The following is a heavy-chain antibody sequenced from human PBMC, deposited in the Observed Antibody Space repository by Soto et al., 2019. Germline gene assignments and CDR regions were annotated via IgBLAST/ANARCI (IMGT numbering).Heavy chain of an antibody. CDR3: AKLLSGWYGMDV. V-gene: IGHV3-23*01. Sequence: EVQLLESGGGLVQPGGSLRLSCAASGFTFSSYAMSWVRQAPGKGLEWVLAISGSGGSTYYADSVKGRFTISRDNSKNTLYLQMNSLRAEDTAVYYCAKLLSGWYGMDVWGQGTTVTVSS. CDR1: GFTFSSYA. D-gene: IGHD2-8*02. J-gene: IGHJ6*02. CDR2: ISGSGGST.